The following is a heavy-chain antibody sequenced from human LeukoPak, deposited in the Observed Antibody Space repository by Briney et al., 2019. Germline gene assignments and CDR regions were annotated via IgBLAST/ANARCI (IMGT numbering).Heavy chain of an antibody. CDR2: IYSGGST. J-gene: IGHJ3*02. Sequence: GGSLRLSCAASGFTVSSNYMSWVRQAPGKGLEWVSVIYSGGSTYYADSVKGRFTISRDNSKNTLYLQMNSLRAEDTAVYYCAKVRRITMTPPDAFDIGGQGTMVTVSS. CDR3: AKVRRITMTPPDAFDI. CDR1: GFTVSSNY. V-gene: IGHV3-53*01. D-gene: IGHD3-22*01.